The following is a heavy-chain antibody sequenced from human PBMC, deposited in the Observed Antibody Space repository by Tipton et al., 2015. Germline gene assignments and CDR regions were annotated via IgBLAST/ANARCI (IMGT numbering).Heavy chain of an antibody. D-gene: IGHD3-10*01. CDR1: GFIFSSYD. J-gene: IGHJ6*02. V-gene: IGHV3-13*01. CDR3: ARHRAGAYYGMDV. Sequence: GSLRLSCAASGFIFSSYDMHWVRQATGKGLEWVSVIDTAGDTYYPDSVKGRFTISREYGKNSLYLQMNSLRAEDTAVYYCARHRAGAYYGMDVWGQGTTVTVSS. CDR2: IDTAGDT.